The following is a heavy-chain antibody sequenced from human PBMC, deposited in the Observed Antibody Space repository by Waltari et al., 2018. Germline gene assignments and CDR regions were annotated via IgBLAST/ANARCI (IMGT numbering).Heavy chain of an antibody. J-gene: IGHJ6*02. CDR1: GGSISSSSYY. Sequence: QLQLQESGPGLVKPSETLSLTCTVSGGSISSSSYYWGWIRQPPGKGLEWIGSIYYSGSTYYNPSLKSRVTISVDTSKNQFSLKLSSVTAADTAVYYCARPYYDFWSPYPEGFGMDVWGQGTTVIVSS. CDR3: ARPYYDFWSPYPEGFGMDV. D-gene: IGHD3-3*01. CDR2: IYYSGST. V-gene: IGHV4-39*01.